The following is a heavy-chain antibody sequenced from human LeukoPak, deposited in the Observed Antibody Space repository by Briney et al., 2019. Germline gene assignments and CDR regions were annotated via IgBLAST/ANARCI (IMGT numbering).Heavy chain of an antibody. Sequence: GGSLRLSCAASGFTFSSYEMNWVRQAPGKGLEWVSYISSSGSIIYYADSVKGRFTISRDNAKNSLYLQMNSLRAEDTAVYYCARDGYGSGSYYPYYYYGMDVWGQGTTVTVSS. CDR3: ARDGYGSGSYYPYYYYGMDV. D-gene: IGHD3-10*01. J-gene: IGHJ6*02. V-gene: IGHV3-48*03. CDR2: ISSSGSII. CDR1: GFTFSSYE.